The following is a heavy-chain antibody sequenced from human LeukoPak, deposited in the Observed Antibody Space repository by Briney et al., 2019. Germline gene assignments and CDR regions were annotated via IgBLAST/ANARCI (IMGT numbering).Heavy chain of an antibody. J-gene: IGHJ4*02. CDR3: ARGRGVDPTTERIAAAGVFDY. Sequence: RPGGSLRLSCAASGFTFDDYGMSWVRQAPGKGLEWVSGINWNGGSTGYADSVKGRFTISRDNAKNSLYLQMNSLRAEDTALYYCARGRGVDPTTERIAAAGVFDYWGQGTLVTVSS. V-gene: IGHV3-20*04. CDR1: GFTFDDYG. D-gene: IGHD6-13*01. CDR2: INWNGGST.